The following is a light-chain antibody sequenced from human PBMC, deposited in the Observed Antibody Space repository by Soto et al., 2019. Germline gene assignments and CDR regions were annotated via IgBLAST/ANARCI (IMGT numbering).Light chain of an antibody. Sequence: EIVLTQSPATLSVSPGERATLSCRASQSVSTNLAWYQQKPGQAPRLLIYGPSTRATGIPGRFSGSGSGTEFTLTISSLQSEDFAVYYCQQYNNWTPRVIFGQGTKLEIK. CDR2: GPS. CDR3: QQYNNWTPRVI. CDR1: QSVSTN. J-gene: IGKJ2*01. V-gene: IGKV3-15*01.